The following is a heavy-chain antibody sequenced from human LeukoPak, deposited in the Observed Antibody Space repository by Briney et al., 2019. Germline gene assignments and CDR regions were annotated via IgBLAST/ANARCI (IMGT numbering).Heavy chain of an antibody. CDR3: VKGPRPDITVAHTVEN. CDR1: GFSFSNYW. Sequence: GGSLRLSCAASGFSFSNYWMTWVRQAPGKGLEWVANIKQDASEKYYVDSVNGRFTISRDNAQNSFYLQMNSLRAEDTAVYYCVKGPRPDITVAHTVENWGQGTLVTVSS. D-gene: IGHD6-19*01. CDR2: IKQDASEK. V-gene: IGHV3-7*01. J-gene: IGHJ4*02.